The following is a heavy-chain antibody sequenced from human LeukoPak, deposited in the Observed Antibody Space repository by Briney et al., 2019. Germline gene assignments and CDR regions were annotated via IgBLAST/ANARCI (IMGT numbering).Heavy chain of an antibody. V-gene: IGHV4-61*02. CDR1: GDSISRGRYY. CDR2: IYASGKT. CDR3: ARSFSEKYYFES. Sequence: SQTLSLTCTVSGDSISRGRYYWSWVRQPAGKELEWIGRIYASGKTDYNPYTPSLKSRVAMSLDTSKNQVSLYLTSVTAADTAMYLCARSFSEKYYFESWGQGTLVTVSS. J-gene: IGHJ4*02. D-gene: IGHD1-26*01.